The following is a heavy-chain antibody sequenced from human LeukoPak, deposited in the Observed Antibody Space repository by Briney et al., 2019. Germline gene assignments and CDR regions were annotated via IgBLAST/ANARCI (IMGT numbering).Heavy chain of an antibody. CDR3: ARDLTYAFNI. V-gene: IGHV3-48*02. Sequence: GGSLRLSCAASGFTFTDYSMSWVRQAPGKGLEWVSFISRSSAIIYYADSVKGRFTIFRDNAKNSLYLQMNTLRDEDTAVYYCARDLTYAFNIWGQGTMVTVSS. CDR1: GFTFTDYS. J-gene: IGHJ3*02. D-gene: IGHD1-20*01. CDR2: ISRSSAII.